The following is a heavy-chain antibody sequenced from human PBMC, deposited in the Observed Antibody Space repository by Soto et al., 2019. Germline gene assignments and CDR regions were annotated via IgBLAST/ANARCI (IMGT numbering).Heavy chain of an antibody. Sequence: ASVKVSCKTSGYTFINFGITWGRQAPGQGLEWVGKIRGYNGDTNYAPKLQGRVTMTTDTSTSTAYLELRTLRSDDTAVYYCAKEKEGIAEYFDYWGQGTLVTVSS. CDR2: IRGYNGDT. J-gene: IGHJ4*02. CDR1: GYTFINFG. CDR3: AKEKEGIAEYFDY. V-gene: IGHV1-18*04. D-gene: IGHD6-13*01.